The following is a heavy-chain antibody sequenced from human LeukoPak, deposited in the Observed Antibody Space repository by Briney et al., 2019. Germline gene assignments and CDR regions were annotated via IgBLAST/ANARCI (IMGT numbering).Heavy chain of an antibody. V-gene: IGHV1-69*13. CDR1: GGTFSSYA. D-gene: IGHD3-9*01. Sequence: SVKVSCKASGGTFSSYAISWVRQAPGQGLEWMGGIIPIFGTANYAQKFQGRVTITADESTSTAYMELSSLRSEDAAVYYCARAQTSLRYFDWFYFDYWGQGTLVTVSS. J-gene: IGHJ4*02. CDR3: ARAQTSLRYFDWFYFDY. CDR2: IIPIFGTA.